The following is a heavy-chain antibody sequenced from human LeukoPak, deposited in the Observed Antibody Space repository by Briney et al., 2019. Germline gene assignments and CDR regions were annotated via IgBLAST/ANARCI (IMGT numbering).Heavy chain of an antibody. CDR2: IRSKANSYAT. J-gene: IGHJ4*02. V-gene: IGHV3-73*01. CDR3: TRSDDYGDY. CDR1: GFTFSSYA. Sequence: GGSLRLSCAASGFTFSSYAMHWVRQAPGKGLEWVGRIRSKANSYATAYAASVKGRFTISRDDSKNTAYLQMNSLKTEDTAVYYCTRSDDYGDYWGQGTLVTVSS.